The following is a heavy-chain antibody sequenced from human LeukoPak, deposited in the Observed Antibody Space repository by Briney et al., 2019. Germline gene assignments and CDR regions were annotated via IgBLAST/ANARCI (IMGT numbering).Heavy chain of an antibody. Sequence: GRSLRLSCAASRFTFDDYAVHWVRQAQGKGLEWVSGISWNSGSIGYADSVKGRFTISRDNAKNSLYLQMNSLRAEDTALYYCAKAPDRYYYDSSGYYFDYWGQGALVTVSS. J-gene: IGHJ4*02. CDR1: RFTFDDYA. CDR3: AKAPDRYYYDSSGYYFDY. V-gene: IGHV3-9*01. D-gene: IGHD3-22*01. CDR2: ISWNSGSI.